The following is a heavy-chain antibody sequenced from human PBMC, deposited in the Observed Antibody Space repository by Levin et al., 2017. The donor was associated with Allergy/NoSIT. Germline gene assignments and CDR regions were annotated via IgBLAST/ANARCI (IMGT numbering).Heavy chain of an antibody. CDR2: ITWNAASR. CDR3: VRDESPYYYGSGADY. D-gene: IGHD3-10*01. V-gene: IGHV3-20*04. CDR1: GFTFDDHA. J-gene: IGHJ4*02. Sequence: GGSLRLSCAASGFTFDDHAVSWVRQVPGKGLEWVSGITWNAASRGYGDSVKGRFTISRDNAKNSVHLEMNSLRAEDTALYYCVRDESPYYYGSGADYWGQGTLVIVSS.